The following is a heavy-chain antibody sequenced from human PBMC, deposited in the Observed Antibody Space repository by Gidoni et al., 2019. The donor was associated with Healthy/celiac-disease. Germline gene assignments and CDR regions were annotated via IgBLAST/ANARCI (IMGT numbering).Heavy chain of an antibody. D-gene: IGHD3-3*01. V-gene: IGHV3-43*01. J-gene: IGHJ3*02. CDR3: AKPTITNDAFDI. CDR2: ISWDGGST. Sequence: EVQLVESGGVVVQPGGSLRLSCAASGFTFDDYTMHWVRQAPGKGLEWVSLISWDGGSTYYADSLKGRFTISRDNSKNSLYLQMNSLRTEDTALYYCAKPTITNDAFDIWGQGTMVTVSS. CDR1: GFTFDDYT.